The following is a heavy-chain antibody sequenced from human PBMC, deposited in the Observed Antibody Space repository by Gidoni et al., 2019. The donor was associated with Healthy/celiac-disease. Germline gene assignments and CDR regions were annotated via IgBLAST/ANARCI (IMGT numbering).Heavy chain of an antibody. CDR3: ARGSGWYSAGYDY. J-gene: IGHJ4*02. CDR2: INHSGST. CDR1: GGSFSGYY. V-gene: IGHV4-34*01. D-gene: IGHD6-19*01. Sequence: QVQLQQWGAGLLKPSETLSLTCAVYGGSFSGYYWSWIRQPPGKGLEWIGEINHSGSTNYNPSLKSRVTISVDTSKNQFSLKLSSVTAADTAVYYCARGSGWYSAGYDYWGQGTLVTVSS.